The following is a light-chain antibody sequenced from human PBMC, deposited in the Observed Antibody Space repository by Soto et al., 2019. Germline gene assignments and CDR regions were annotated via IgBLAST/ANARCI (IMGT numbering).Light chain of an antibody. V-gene: IGLV1-51*01. CDR2: VKN. J-gene: IGLJ3*02. CDR1: SSNIGSNY. Sequence: QSALTQPPSVSAAPGQKVIISCSGSSSNIGSNYVSWYQQLPGTAPKLLIYVKNERPSGIPDRFSASKSGTSATLGITGLQTGDEADYYCGAWDHSLNVGVFGGGTKLTVL. CDR3: GAWDHSLNVGV.